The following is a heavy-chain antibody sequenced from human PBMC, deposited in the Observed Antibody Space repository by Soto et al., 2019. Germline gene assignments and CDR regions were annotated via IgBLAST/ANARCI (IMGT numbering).Heavy chain of an antibody. Sequence: QVQLQESGPGLVKPSQTLSLTCTVSGGSISSGGYYWSWIRQHPGKGLEWIGYIYYSGSTYYNPSLKSRVTISVDTSKNQSSLKLSSVTDADTAVYYCARGEVAAAAKAISCDIWGQGTMVTVSS. CDR1: GGSISSGGYY. V-gene: IGHV4-31*03. CDR2: IYYSGST. CDR3: ARGEVAAAAKAISCDI. J-gene: IGHJ3*02. D-gene: IGHD6-13*01.